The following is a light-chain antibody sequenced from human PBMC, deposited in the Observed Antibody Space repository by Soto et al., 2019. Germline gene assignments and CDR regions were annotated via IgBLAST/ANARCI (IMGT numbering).Light chain of an antibody. CDR2: KAS. CDR1: QSVDTC. Sequence: DIQMTQSPSTLSASVGDRVTITCRASQSVDTCLAWYQQKPGKAPHLLIYKASSLETGVPARFSGSGSVTEFTLTLSGLQPDDFATYYCQQFYRYPWTFGQGTKVEIK. CDR3: QQFYRYPWT. J-gene: IGKJ1*01. V-gene: IGKV1-5*03.